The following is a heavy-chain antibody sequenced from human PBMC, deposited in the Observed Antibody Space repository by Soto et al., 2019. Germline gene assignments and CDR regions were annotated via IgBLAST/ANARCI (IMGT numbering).Heavy chain of an antibody. Sequence: GVSVKLSSKERRGAIGSNSISSPRQATRQGLEWMGRIIPILGIANYAQKFQGRVTITADKSTSTAYMELSSLRSEDTAVYYCYIVVVPAATSGAFDIWGQGTMVTVS. CDR2: IIPILGIA. CDR3: YIVVVPAATSGAFDI. CDR1: RGAIGSNS. J-gene: IGHJ3*02. D-gene: IGHD2-2*01. V-gene: IGHV1-69*02.